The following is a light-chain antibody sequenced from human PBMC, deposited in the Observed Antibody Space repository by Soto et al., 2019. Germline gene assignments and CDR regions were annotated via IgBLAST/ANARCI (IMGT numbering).Light chain of an antibody. Sequence: QSVLTQPPSASGTPGQRGTISCSGSSSNIGSNYVYWYQQLPGTAPKLLIYRNNQRPSGVPDRFSGSKSGTSASLAISGLRSEDEADYYCAAWDDSLSGPVFGGGTQLTGL. CDR2: RNN. V-gene: IGLV1-47*01. CDR3: AAWDDSLSGPV. CDR1: SSNIGSNY. J-gene: IGLJ7*01.